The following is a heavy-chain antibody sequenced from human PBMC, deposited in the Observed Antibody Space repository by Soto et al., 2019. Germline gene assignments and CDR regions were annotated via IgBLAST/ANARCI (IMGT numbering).Heavy chain of an antibody. D-gene: IGHD5-12*01. Sequence: SETLSLTCTVSGGSISSYYWSWIRQPPGKGLEWIGYIYYSGSTNYNPSLKSRVTISVDTSKNQFSLKLSSVTAADTAVYYCARHVVGDSGYVLDYWGQGTLVTVSS. CDR1: GGSISSYY. CDR2: IYYSGST. CDR3: ARHVVGDSGYVLDY. V-gene: IGHV4-59*08. J-gene: IGHJ4*02.